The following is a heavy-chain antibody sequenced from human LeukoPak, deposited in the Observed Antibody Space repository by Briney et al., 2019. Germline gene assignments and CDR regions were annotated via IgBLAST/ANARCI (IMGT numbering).Heavy chain of an antibody. CDR1: GYSFTSYW. D-gene: IGHD3-22*01. V-gene: IGHV5-51*01. J-gene: IGHJ4*02. Sequence: GESLKISCKGSGYSFTSYWIGWVRQMPGKGLEWMGIIYPGDSDTRYSPSFQGQVTISADKSISTAYLQWSSRKASDTAMYYCARGGYDSSGYYLDKYYFDYWGQGTLVTVSS. CDR2: IYPGDSDT. CDR3: ARGGYDSSGYYLDKYYFDY.